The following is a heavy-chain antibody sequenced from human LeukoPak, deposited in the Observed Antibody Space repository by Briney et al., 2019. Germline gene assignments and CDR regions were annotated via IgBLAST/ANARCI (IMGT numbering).Heavy chain of an antibody. D-gene: IGHD3-10*01. Sequence: PSQTLSLTCTVSGGSISSGDYYWSWIRQPPGKGLEWIGYIYYSGSTYYNPSLKSRVTISVDTSKNQFSLKLSSVTAADMAVYYCARRPSITMVRGVIINWFDPWGQGTLVTVSS. CDR2: IYYSGST. CDR3: ARRPSITMVRGVIINWFDP. J-gene: IGHJ5*02. V-gene: IGHV4-30-4*08. CDR1: GGSISSGDYY.